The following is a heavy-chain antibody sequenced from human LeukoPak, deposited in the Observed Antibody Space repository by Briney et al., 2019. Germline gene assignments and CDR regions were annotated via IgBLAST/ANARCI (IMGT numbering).Heavy chain of an antibody. Sequence: GESLKISCAASGFTFSSYAMSWVRQAPGKGLEWVSAISGSGGSTYYADSVKGRFTISRDNSKNTLYLQMNSLRAEDTAVYYCARGNSWAPFDYWGQGTLVTVSS. CDR3: ARGNSWAPFDY. J-gene: IGHJ4*02. CDR1: GFTFSSYA. D-gene: IGHD4-23*01. CDR2: ISGSGGST. V-gene: IGHV3-23*01.